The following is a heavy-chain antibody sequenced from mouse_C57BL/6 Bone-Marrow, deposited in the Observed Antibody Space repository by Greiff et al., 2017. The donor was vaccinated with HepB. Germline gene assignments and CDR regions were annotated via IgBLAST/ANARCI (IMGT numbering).Heavy chain of an antibody. CDR3: AREDYYDSSYGYAMDY. Sequence: EVKLMESEGGLVQPGSSMKLSCTASGFTFSDYYIAWVRQVPEKGLEWVANINYDGSSTYYLDSLKSRFIISRDNAKNILYLQMSSLKSEDTATYYCAREDYYDSSYGYAMDYWGQGTSVTVSS. CDR2: INYDGSST. V-gene: IGHV5-16*01. D-gene: IGHD1-1*01. J-gene: IGHJ4*01. CDR1: GFTFSDYY.